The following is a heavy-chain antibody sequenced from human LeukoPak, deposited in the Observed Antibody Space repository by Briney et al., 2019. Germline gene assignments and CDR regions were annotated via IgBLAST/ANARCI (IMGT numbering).Heavy chain of an antibody. CDR1: GGSISSSSYY. J-gene: IGHJ4*02. V-gene: IGHV4-39*01. CDR2: IYYSGST. Sequence: SETLSLTCTVSGGSISSSSYYWGWIRQPPGKGLEWIGSIYYSGSTYYNPSLKSRVTISVDTSKNQFSLKLSSVTAADTAVYYCAVLNYYDSSGYLDYWGQATLVTVSS. D-gene: IGHD3-22*01. CDR3: AVLNYYDSSGYLDY.